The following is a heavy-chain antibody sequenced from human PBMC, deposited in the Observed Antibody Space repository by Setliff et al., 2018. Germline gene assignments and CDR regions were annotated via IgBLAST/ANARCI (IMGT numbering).Heavy chain of an antibody. CDR2: INSDGSST. D-gene: IGHD7-27*01. J-gene: IGHJ4*02. CDR1: GFTFSSYW. Sequence: GSLRLSCAASGFTFSSYWMHWVRQAPGKGLVWVSRINSDGSSTSYADSVKGRFTISRDDSKSIAYLHMNSLKADDTAVYFCSRENWGEDYWGQGTLVTVSS. V-gene: IGHV3-74*01. CDR3: SRENWGEDY.